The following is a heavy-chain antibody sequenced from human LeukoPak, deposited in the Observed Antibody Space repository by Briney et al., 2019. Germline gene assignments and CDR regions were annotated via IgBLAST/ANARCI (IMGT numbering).Heavy chain of an antibody. D-gene: IGHD3-10*01. Sequence: PSQTLSLTCAVSGGSISSGGYYWSWIRQPPGKGLEWIGEINHSGSTNYNPSLKSRVTISVDTSKNQFSLKLSSVTAADTAVYYCARNRQLDYWGQGTLVTVSS. V-gene: IGHV4-30-2*01. J-gene: IGHJ4*02. CDR3: ARNRQLDY. CDR2: INHSGST. CDR1: GGSISSGGYY.